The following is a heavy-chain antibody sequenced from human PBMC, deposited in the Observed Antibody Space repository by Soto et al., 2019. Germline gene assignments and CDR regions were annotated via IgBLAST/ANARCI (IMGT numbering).Heavy chain of an antibody. CDR1: GFTFTSHW. Sequence: EVQLVESGGGLVQPGGSLRLSCAASGFTFTSHWMHWFRQAPGKGLEWVSRIDSDESSTNYADSVKGRFTISRDNVKNTLYLQMNSLRAEDTAIYSCARSLGSKNAFDIWGPGKKVTVSA. CDR2: IDSDESST. D-gene: IGHD3-16*01. CDR3: ARSLGSKNAFDI. V-gene: IGHV3-74*02. J-gene: IGHJ3*02.